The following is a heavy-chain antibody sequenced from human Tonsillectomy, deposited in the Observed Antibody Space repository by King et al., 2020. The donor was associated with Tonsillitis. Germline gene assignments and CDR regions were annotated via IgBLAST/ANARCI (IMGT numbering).Heavy chain of an antibody. CDR3: ARGRDVDIVAAGFDP. J-gene: IGHJ5*02. Sequence: VQLVESGAEVKKPGASVKVSCKASGYTFTGYYMHWVRQAPGQGLEWMGWINPNSGGTNYAQKFQGRVTMTRDTSISTAYMELSRLRSDDTAVYYCARGRDVDIVAAGFDPWGQGTLVTVSS. CDR1: GYTFTGYY. D-gene: IGHD5-12*01. CDR2: INPNSGGT. V-gene: IGHV1-2*02.